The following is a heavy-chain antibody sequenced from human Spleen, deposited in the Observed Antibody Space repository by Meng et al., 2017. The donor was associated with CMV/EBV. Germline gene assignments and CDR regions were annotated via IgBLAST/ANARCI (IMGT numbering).Heavy chain of an antibody. CDR1: GFIFSDYY. CDR3: ARDIWFGESTFDY. Sequence: GESLKISCAASGFIFSDYYMTWVRQAPGKGLEWVANIKQDGSESYYVDSVKGRFTISRDNTKNSLYLQMNSLRAEDTAVYYCARDIWFGESTFDYWGQGTLVTVSS. V-gene: IGHV3-7*01. D-gene: IGHD3-10*01. CDR2: IKQDGSES. J-gene: IGHJ4*02.